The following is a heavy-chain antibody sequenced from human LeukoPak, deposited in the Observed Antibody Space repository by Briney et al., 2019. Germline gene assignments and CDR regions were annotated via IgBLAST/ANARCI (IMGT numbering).Heavy chain of an antibody. V-gene: IGHV3-21*01. J-gene: IGHJ4*02. D-gene: IGHD4-23*01. CDR3: ARVDYGGTTYFDY. CDR2: ISSSCSYI. Sequence: GGSLRLSCAASGFTFSSYSMNWVRQAPGKGLEWVSSISSSCSYIYYADSVKGRFTISRDNAKNSLYLQMNSLRAEDTAVYYCARVDYGGTTYFDYWGQGTLVTVSS. CDR1: GFTFSSYS.